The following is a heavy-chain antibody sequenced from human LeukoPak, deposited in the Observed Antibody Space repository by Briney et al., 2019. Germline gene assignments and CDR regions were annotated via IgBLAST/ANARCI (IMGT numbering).Heavy chain of an antibody. D-gene: IGHD3-9*01. J-gene: IGHJ4*02. CDR1: GGTFSSYA. Sequence: GAPVKVSCKASGGTFSSYAISWVRQAPGQGLEWMGRIIPILGIANYAQKFQGRVTITADKSTSTAYMELSSLRSEDTAVYYCARGGYDILTGYTYYFDYWGQGTLVTVSS. CDR3: ARGGYDILTGYTYYFDY. V-gene: IGHV1-69*04. CDR2: IIPILGIA.